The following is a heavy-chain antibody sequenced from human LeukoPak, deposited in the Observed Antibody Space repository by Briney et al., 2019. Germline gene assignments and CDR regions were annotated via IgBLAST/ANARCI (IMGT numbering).Heavy chain of an antibody. V-gene: IGHV3-23*01. D-gene: IGHD6-19*01. CDR2: ISAVASPT. CDR3: AKGGSSGWYVFDY. J-gene: IGHJ4*02. Sequence: PGGSLRLSCAASGFTFSSYMMTWVRQAPGKGLEWVSSISAVASPTYYADSVKGRFTISRDNSKNTLYLQMNSLRAEDTAVYYCAKGGSSGWYVFDYWGQGTLVTVSS. CDR1: GFTFSSYM.